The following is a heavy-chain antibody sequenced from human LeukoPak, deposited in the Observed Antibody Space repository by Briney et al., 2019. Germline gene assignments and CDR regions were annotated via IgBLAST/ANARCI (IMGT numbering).Heavy chain of an antibody. CDR1: GGSISSYY. V-gene: IGHV4-59*01. J-gene: IGHJ3*02. CDR3: SKFKGYVLIDI. D-gene: IGHD3/OR15-3a*01. Sequence: SETLSLTCTVSGGSISSYYWSWIRQPPGKGLALVGYIYNSGSTNYNPSLTRRVTISVATSTTQFSLTLSPVTVAATAVYSCSKFKGYVLIDIWGQGTMVTVSS. CDR2: IYNSGST.